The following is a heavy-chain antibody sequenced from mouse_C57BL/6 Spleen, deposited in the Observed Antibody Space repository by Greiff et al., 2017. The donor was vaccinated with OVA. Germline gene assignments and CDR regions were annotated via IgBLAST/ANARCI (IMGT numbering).Heavy chain of an antibody. CDR1: GYTFTSYW. CDR2: MDPNGGGT. D-gene: IGHD1-1*01. J-gene: IGHJ4*01. CDR3: ARDYYGSEAMDY. V-gene: IGHV1-72*01. Sequence: QVQLQQSGAELVKPGASVKLSCKASGYTFTSYWMHWVKQRPGRGLEWIGRMDPNGGGTKYNEKFKSKATLSVDKPSSTAYMQLSSLTSEDSAVYYCARDYYGSEAMDYWGQGTSVTVSS.